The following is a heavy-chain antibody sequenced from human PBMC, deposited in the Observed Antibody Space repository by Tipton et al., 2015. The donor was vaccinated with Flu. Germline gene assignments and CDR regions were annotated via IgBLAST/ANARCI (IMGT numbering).Heavy chain of an antibody. Sequence: GASISSGYSYWSWVRQPAGKGLEWIGRIYTSGITRYNPSLKSRVTMSVDASENQFSLRLVSMTATDTAVYYCARRDYSNYVSEPRNWFDPWGQGILVTVSS. D-gene: IGHD4-11*01. CDR3: ARRDYSNYVSEPRNWFDP. J-gene: IGHJ5*02. CDR1: GASISSGYSY. CDR2: IYTSGIT. V-gene: IGHV4-61*02.